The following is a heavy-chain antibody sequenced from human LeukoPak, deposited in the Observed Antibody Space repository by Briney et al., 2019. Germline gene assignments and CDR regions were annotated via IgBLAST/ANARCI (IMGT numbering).Heavy chain of an antibody. V-gene: IGHV4-34*01. CDR3: ARGFRLMSGYYGRFDY. J-gene: IGHJ4*02. CDR1: AGSFSGYY. CDR2: INHSGST. D-gene: IGHD3-3*01. Sequence: ASETLSLTCAVYAGSFSGYYWSWNRQPPGKGLEWIGEINHSGSTNYNPSLKRRVTISVDTSKNQFSLKLSSVAAADTAVYYCARGFRLMSGYYGRFDYWGQGTLVTVSS.